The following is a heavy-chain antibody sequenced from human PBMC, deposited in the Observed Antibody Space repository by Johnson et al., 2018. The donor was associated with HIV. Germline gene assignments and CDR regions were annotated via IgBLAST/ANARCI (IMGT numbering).Heavy chain of an antibody. V-gene: IGHV3-30-3*01. CDR2: ISYDGSNK. CDR1: GFTVSSYA. J-gene: IGHJ3*02. D-gene: IGHD6-19*01. Sequence: QVQLVESGGGLVQSGGSLRLSCGASGFTVSSYAMHWVRQAPGKGLEWVAVISYDGSNKYYADSVKGRFTISRDNSKNTLYLQMNSLRAEDTAVYYCARPVAGMNDAFDIWGQGTMVTVSS. CDR3: ARPVAGMNDAFDI.